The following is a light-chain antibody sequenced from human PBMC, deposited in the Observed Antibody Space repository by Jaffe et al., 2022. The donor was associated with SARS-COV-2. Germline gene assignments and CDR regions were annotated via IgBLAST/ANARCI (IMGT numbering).Light chain of an antibody. CDR3: SSRDSSGYHLV. CDR2: GKN. J-gene: IGLJ2*01. V-gene: IGLV3-19*01. CDR1: SLRNYY. Sequence: SSELTQDPAVSVALGQTVRITCQGDSLRNYYATWYQQKPGQAPVLVIYGKNNRPSGIPDRFSGSSSGNTASLTITGAQAEDEADYHCSSRDSSGYHLVFGGGTKLTVL.